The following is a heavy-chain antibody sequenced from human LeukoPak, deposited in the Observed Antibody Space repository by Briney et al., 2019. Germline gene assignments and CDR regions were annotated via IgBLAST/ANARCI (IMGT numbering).Heavy chain of an antibody. CDR1: GFSFRNYW. J-gene: IGHJ3*02. CDR2: INQDESVE. Sequence: GGSLRLSCEVSGFSFRNYWMTWVRQAPGKGLERVANINQDESVEQYADSVKGRFTITRDNGKNSLYLQMNSLRAEDTAVYYCSAGDVFDIWGQGTMVTVSS. CDR3: SAGDVFDI. V-gene: IGHV3-7*01.